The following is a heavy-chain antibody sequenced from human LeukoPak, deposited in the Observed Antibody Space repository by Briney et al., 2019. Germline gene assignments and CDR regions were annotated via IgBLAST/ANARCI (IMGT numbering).Heavy chain of an antibody. V-gene: IGHV4-39*01. CDR1: GGSISSSSYY. CDR2: IYYSGST. D-gene: IGHD6-13*01. J-gene: IGHJ4*02. Sequence: SETLSLTCTVSGGSISSSSYYRGWIRQPPGKGLEWIGSIYYSGSTYYNPSLKSRVTISVDTSKNQFSLKLSSVTAADTAVYYCASTDGGYSSSPFDYWGQGTLVTVSS. CDR3: ASTDGGYSSSPFDY.